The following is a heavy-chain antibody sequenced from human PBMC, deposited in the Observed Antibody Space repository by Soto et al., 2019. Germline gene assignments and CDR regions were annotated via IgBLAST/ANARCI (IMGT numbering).Heavy chain of an antibody. CDR2: IYSGGST. Sequence: EVQLVESGGGLIQPGGSLRLSCAASGFTVSSNYMSWVREAAGKGLEWVSVIYSGGSTYYADSVKGRFTVSRDNSKNTLSLQMNRLRAEDTAVPYSARHPPTLYGIDVWGQRNTVTVSS. V-gene: IGHV3-53*01. CDR1: GFTVSSNY. CDR3: ARHPPTLYGIDV. J-gene: IGHJ6*02.